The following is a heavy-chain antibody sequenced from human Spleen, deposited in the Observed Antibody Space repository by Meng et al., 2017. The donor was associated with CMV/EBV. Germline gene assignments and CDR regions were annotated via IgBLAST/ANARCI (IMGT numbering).Heavy chain of an antibody. CDR2: IWYDGSNK. D-gene: IGHD1-26*01. CDR3: AKDSGSYYRGYFDY. CDR1: GFTFSNYG. Sequence: GGSLRLSCAASGFTFSNYGMNWVRQAPVKGLEWVAVIWYDGSNKYYADSVKGRFTISRDNSKNTLYLQMNSLRAEDTAVYYCAKDSGSYYRGYFDYWGQGTLVTVSS. J-gene: IGHJ4*02. V-gene: IGHV3-33*06.